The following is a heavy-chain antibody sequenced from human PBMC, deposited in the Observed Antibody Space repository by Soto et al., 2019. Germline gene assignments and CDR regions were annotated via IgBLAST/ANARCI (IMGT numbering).Heavy chain of an antibody. J-gene: IGHJ6*02. Sequence: ASVKVSCKASGYTFTGYYVHWVRQAPGQGLEWMGWINPNSGDTYLAQRFQGRVTMNRDTSIGTAYMELRGLTSDDTAEYYCAKGGAVVAAGTRVYLYNAMDVWGQGTTVTVS. D-gene: IGHD1-26*01. CDR2: INPNSGDT. V-gene: IGHV1-2*02. CDR1: GYTFTGYY. CDR3: AKGGAVVAAGTRVYLYNAMDV.